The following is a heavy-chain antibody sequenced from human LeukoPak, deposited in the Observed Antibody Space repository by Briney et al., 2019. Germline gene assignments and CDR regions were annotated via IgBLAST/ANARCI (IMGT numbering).Heavy chain of an antibody. CDR2: IYYSGST. CDR3: ARVLFESSGYPRDNAFDI. CDR1: GGSISSYY. Sequence: SGTLSLTCTVSGGSISSYYWSWIRQPPGKGLEWIGYIYYSGSTNYNPSLKSRVTISVDTSKNQFSLKLSSVTAADTAVYYCARVLFESSGYPRDNAFDIWGQGTMVTVSS. J-gene: IGHJ3*02. V-gene: IGHV4-59*01. D-gene: IGHD3-22*01.